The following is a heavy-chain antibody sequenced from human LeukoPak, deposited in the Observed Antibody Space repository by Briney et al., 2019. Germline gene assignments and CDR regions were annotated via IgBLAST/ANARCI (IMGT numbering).Heavy chain of an antibody. CDR1: GDSFNSGSYY. CDR3: ARDRVSTSPNYFDY. V-gene: IGHV4-61*01. D-gene: IGHD2-2*01. CDR2: IYYSGST. J-gene: IGHJ4*02. Sequence: SETLSLTCTVSGDSFNSGSYYWNWIRQPPGKALEWIGYIYYSGSTNYNPSLKSRVTISVDTSKNQFSLKLSSVTAADTAVYYCARDRVSTSPNYFDYWGQGTLVTVSS.